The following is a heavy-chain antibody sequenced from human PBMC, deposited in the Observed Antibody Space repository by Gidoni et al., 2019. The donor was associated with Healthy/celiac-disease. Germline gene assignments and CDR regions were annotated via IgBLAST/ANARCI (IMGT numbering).Heavy chain of an antibody. Sequence: QVQLVQSGAEVKKPGASVKVSCKASVYTFTGYYMHWVRQAPGQGLEWMGWINPNSGGTNYAQKFQGRVTMTRDTSISTAYMELSRLRSDDTAVYYCAREGNDYVWGSYRTPSIFDYWGQGTLVTVSS. J-gene: IGHJ4*02. V-gene: IGHV1-2*02. CDR2: INPNSGGT. D-gene: IGHD3-16*02. CDR1: VYTFTGYY. CDR3: AREGNDYVWGSYRTPSIFDY.